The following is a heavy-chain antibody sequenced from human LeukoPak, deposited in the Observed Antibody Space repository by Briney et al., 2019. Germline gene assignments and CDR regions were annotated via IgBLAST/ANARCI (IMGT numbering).Heavy chain of an antibody. J-gene: IGHJ4*02. CDR2: IYHSGST. CDR1: GYSISSGYY. Sequence: SSETLPLTCTVSGYSISSGYYWGWIRQPPGKGLEWIGSIYHSGSTYYNPSLKSRVTISVDTSKNQFSLKLSSVTAADTAVYYCARVGSLTGDFLAPFDYWGQGTLVTVSS. V-gene: IGHV4-38-2*02. CDR3: ARVGSLTGDFLAPFDY. D-gene: IGHD7-27*01.